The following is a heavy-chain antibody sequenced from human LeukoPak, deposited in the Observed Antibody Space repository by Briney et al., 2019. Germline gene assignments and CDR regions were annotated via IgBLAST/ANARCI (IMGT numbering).Heavy chain of an antibody. V-gene: IGHV1-69*13. CDR1: GGTFSSYA. Sequence: SVKVSCKASGGTFSSYAISWVRQAPGQGLEWMGGIIPIFGTANYAQKFQGRVTITADESTSTAYMELSSLRSEDTAVYYCARDIGYCSGGSCEGLDAFDIWGQGTMVTVSS. D-gene: IGHD2-15*01. CDR3: ARDIGYCSGGSCEGLDAFDI. J-gene: IGHJ3*02. CDR2: IIPIFGTA.